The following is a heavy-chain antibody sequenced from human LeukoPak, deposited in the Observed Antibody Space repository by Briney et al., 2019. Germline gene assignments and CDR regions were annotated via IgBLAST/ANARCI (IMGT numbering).Heavy chain of an antibody. CDR3: TLIQGWGSGSYYRDF. D-gene: IGHD3-10*01. CDR2: VKSKTAGETT. CDR1: GFSISNDW. Sequence: GGSLRLSCVVSGFSISNDWMSWVRQAPGKGLEWVGRVKSKTAGETTHYAAPVKGRFSISRDDSKNTLYLEMNSLKTEDTAVYYCTLIQGWGSGSYYRDFWGQGTLVTVSS. J-gene: IGHJ4*02. V-gene: IGHV3-15*01.